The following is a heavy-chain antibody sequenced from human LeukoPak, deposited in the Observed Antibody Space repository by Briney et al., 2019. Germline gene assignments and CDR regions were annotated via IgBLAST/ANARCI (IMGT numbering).Heavy chain of an antibody. V-gene: IGHV5-51*01. Sequence: GESLKISCKGSGYSFTSYWIGWVRQMPGKGLEWMGIIYPGDSDTRYSPSFQGQVTISADKSISTAYLQWSSLKASDTAMYYCARAVGQQLARERGAFDYWGQGTLVTVSS. D-gene: IGHD6-13*01. CDR2: IYPGDSDT. J-gene: IGHJ4*02. CDR3: ARAVGQQLARERGAFDY. CDR1: GYSFTSYW.